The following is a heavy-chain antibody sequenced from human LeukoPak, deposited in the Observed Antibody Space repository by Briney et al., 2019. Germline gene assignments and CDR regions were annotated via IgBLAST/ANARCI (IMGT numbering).Heavy chain of an antibody. CDR2: ISGSGGST. CDR1: GFTFSSYD. CDR3: ANAKAIYYYYYGMDV. V-gene: IGHV3-23*01. Sequence: PGGSLRLSCAASGFTFSSYDMSWVRQAPGKGLEWVSAISGSGGSTYYADSVKGRFTISRDNSKNTLYLQMNSLRAEDTAVYYCANAKAIYYYYYGMDVWGQGTTVTVSS. J-gene: IGHJ6*02.